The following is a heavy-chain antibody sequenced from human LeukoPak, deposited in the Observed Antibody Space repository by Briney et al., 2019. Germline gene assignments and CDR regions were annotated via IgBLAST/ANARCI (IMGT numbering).Heavy chain of an antibody. CDR1: GFTLSSNA. Sequence: GGSLRLSCAASGFTLSSNAIHWVRQAPGKGLEWVAEISYDGGNTYYADSVKGRFTISRDNSKNTLYLQMNSLRAEDTAVYYCAKEGTGIPFDYWGQGTLVTVSS. CDR3: AKEGTGIPFDY. V-gene: IGHV3-30-3*01. D-gene: IGHD1-1*01. CDR2: ISYDGGNT. J-gene: IGHJ4*02.